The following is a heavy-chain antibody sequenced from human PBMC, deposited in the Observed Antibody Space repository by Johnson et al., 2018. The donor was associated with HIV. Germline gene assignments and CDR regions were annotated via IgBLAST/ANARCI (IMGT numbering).Heavy chain of an antibody. Sequence: VQLVESGGGLVKPGESLKLSCAAFGFTFSNAWMTWVRQPPGKGLEWVSYYVDSVKGGFTISRDNAKNSLYLQMNSLRAEDTAMDYCARDLRVGAIDAFDIWGQGTMVTVAS. D-gene: IGHD1-26*01. V-gene: IGHV3-69-1*01. CDR1: GFTFSNAW. J-gene: IGHJ3*02. CDR3: ARDLRVGAIDAFDI.